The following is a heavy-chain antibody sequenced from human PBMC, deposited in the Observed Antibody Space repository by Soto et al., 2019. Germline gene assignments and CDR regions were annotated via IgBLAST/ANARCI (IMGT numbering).Heavy chain of an antibody. CDR1: GFTFNTYS. J-gene: IGHJ4*02. D-gene: IGHD1-26*01. Sequence: EVQLVESGGGLVQPGGSLRLSCVASGFTFNTYSMNWVRQAPGKGLEWVSFISSSTNSIYYADPLKGRFTISRDNAKNSLYLQMNSLRDEDTAVYYCARDRLVVGATGGFDYWGQGSLVTVSS. CDR3: ARDRLVVGATGGFDY. V-gene: IGHV3-48*02. CDR2: ISSSTNSI.